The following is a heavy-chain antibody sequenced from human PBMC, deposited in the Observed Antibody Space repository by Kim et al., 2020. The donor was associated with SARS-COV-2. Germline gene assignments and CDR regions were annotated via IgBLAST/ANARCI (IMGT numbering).Heavy chain of an antibody. J-gene: IGHJ3*02. D-gene: IGHD5-18*01. Sequence: DSVKGRFTISRDNARNSLYLQMNSLRAEDTAVYYSARGFSALGREDAFDIWGQGTMVTVSS. CDR3: ARGFSALGREDAFDI. V-gene: IGHV3-21*01.